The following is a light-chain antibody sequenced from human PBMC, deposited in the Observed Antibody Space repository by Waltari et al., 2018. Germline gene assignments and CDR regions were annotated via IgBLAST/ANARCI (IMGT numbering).Light chain of an antibody. V-gene: IGKV2-28*01. CDR1: QSLLQTNGYNY. J-gene: IGKJ4*01. CDR3: QQLYSYPLT. CDR2: LGS. Sequence: DIVMTQSPLSLPVTPGEPASISCRSSQSLLQTNGYNYLDWYLQKPGQSPQVLIYLGSNRASGVPDRFSGSGSGTDFTLTITSLQPEDFATYYCQQLYSYPLTFGGGTKVEIK.